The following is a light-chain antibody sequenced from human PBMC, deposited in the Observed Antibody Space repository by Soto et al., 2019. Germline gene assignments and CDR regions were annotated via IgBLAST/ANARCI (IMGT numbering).Light chain of an antibody. J-gene: IGKJ1*01. Sequence: EIVLTQSPGTLSLSPGERATLSCRASQTVNNNYLAWYQQKPGQAPRLFIYGASTRATGIPDRFSGSGPGTDFTLTISRLEPEDFAVYHCQQHGSSRTFGQGTKVDIK. CDR1: QTVNNNY. CDR3: QQHGSSRT. CDR2: GAS. V-gene: IGKV3-20*01.